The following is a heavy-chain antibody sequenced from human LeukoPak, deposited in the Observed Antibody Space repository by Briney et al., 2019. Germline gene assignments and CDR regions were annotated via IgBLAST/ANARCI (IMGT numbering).Heavy chain of an antibody. V-gene: IGHV1-8*03. CDR3: ASPYYDSSGYAFDI. CDR1: GYTFTGYY. Sequence: GSVKVSCMASGYTFTGYYMHWVRQATGQGLEWMGWMNPNSGNTGYAQKFQGRVTITRNTSISTAYMELSSLRSEDTAGYYCASPYYDSSGYAFDIWGQGTMVTVSS. J-gene: IGHJ3*02. D-gene: IGHD3-22*01. CDR2: MNPNSGNT.